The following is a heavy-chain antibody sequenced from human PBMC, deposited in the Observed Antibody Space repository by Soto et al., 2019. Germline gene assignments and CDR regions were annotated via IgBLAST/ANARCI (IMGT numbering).Heavy chain of an antibody. D-gene: IGHD1-1*01. CDR1: GGSFSGYY. CDR3: ATANWSHHYFDP. J-gene: IGHJ5*02. Sequence: QVRLQQWGTGLLKSSETLSLTCAVYGGSFSGYYWSWLRQPPGKGLEWIGEINHSGSPNYNPSLKGRVNISVDTSKNPFSLKMTSVTAADTAVYYCATANWSHHYFDPWGQGTLVTVSS. CDR2: INHSGSP. V-gene: IGHV4-34*01.